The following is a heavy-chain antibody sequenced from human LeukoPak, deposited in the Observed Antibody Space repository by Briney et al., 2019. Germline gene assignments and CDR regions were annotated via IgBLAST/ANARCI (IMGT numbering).Heavy chain of an antibody. D-gene: IGHD3-3*01. CDR2: IYHSGST. CDR3: ARLLYDFWSNYYHMDV. J-gene: IGHJ6*03. CDR1: GYSISSGYY. Sequence: SSETLSLICAVSGYSISSGYYWGWIRQPPGEGLEWIGSIYHSGSTYYNPSLKSRVSILVDTSKNQFSLKLSAVTAADTAVYYCARLLYDFWSNYYHMDVWGKGTTVTVSS. V-gene: IGHV4-38-2*01.